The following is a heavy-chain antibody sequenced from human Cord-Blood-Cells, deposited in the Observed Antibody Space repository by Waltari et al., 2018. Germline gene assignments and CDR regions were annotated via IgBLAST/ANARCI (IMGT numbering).Heavy chain of an antibody. V-gene: IGHV4-39*01. CDR1: GGSISSSSYY. Sequence: QLQLQESGPGLVKPSETLSLTCTVSGGSISSSSYYWGWIRQPPGKGLEWIGSIYYSGGPYYNPSLKSRVTISVDTSKNQFSLKLSSVTAADTAVYYCARLSRLEPNFDYWGQGTLVTVSS. J-gene: IGHJ4*02. CDR3: ARLSRLEPNFDY. CDR2: IYYSGGP. D-gene: IGHD1-1*01.